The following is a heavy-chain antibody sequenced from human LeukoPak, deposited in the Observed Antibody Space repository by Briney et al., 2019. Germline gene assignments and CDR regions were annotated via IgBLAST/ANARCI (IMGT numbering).Heavy chain of an antibody. D-gene: IGHD3-10*01. CDR1: GFNFGDHW. CDR3: TMIQGWGSGSYYVDY. CDR2: MKNKSDGLTT. Sequence: GGSLRLSCVASGFNFGDHWMSWVRQAPGKGLEWVGRMKNKSDGLTTDYAAPVKGRFTISRDESKNTLYLQMNSLKTEDTAVYYCTMIQGWGSGSYYVDYWGQGALVTVSS. V-gene: IGHV3-15*01. J-gene: IGHJ4*02.